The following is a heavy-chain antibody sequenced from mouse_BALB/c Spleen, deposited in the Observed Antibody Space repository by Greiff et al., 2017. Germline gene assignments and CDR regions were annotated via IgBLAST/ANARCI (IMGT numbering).Heavy chain of an antibody. D-gene: IGHD2-4*01. CDR3: ARGITPSYYAMDY. V-gene: IGHV5-6-5*01. Sequence: DVMLVESGGGLVKPGGSLKLSCAASGFTFSSYAMSWVRQTPEKRLEWVASISSGGSTYYPDSVKGRFTISRDNARNILYLQMSSLRSEDTAMYYCARGITPSYYAMDYWGQGTSVTVSS. CDR1: GFTFSSYA. CDR2: ISSGGST. J-gene: IGHJ4*01.